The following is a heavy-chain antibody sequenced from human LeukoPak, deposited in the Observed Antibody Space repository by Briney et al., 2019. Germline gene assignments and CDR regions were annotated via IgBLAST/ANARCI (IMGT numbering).Heavy chain of an antibody. V-gene: IGHV1-46*01. CDR2: INPSGGGT. Sequence: GASVKLSCKASGYTFTDFYMHWVRQAPGQGLDWMGFINPSGGGTAYPQKFQGRVALARDTSAGTVYMDLSRLTSEDTAVYYCARALSITDGHNLPYWGQGTLLTVSS. CDR1: GYTFTDFY. D-gene: IGHD5-24*01. J-gene: IGHJ4*02. CDR3: ARALSITDGHNLPY.